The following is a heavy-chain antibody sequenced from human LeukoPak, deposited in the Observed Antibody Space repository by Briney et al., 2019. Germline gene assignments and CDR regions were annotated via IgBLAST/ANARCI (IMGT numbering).Heavy chain of an antibody. J-gene: IGHJ5*02. D-gene: IGHD2-15*01. Sequence: SETLSLTCTVSGGSIGSYYWSWIRQPPGKGLEWIGTFYYSGSTYYNPSLKSRVSISVDTSKNQFSLNLSSVTAADTAVYYCARHIGRCGGVGWFDPWGQGTLVTVSS. CDR1: GGSIGSYY. V-gene: IGHV4-39*01. CDR2: FYYSGST. CDR3: ARHIGRCGGVGWFDP.